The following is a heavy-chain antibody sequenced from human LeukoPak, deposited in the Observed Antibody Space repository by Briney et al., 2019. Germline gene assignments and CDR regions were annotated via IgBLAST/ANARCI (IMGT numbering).Heavy chain of an antibody. V-gene: IGHV6-1*01. CDR2: TYYRSKWNY. D-gene: IGHD6-19*01. CDR3: ARAPIAVAGGNWFDP. J-gene: IGHJ5*02. Sequence: SQTLSLTCAISGDSVSINSAAWNWIRQSPSRGLEWLGRTYYRSKWNYDYAVSVKSRITINPDTFRNQFSLQLNSVTPEDTAVYYCARAPIAVAGGNWFDPWGQGTLVTVSS. CDR1: GDSVSINSAA.